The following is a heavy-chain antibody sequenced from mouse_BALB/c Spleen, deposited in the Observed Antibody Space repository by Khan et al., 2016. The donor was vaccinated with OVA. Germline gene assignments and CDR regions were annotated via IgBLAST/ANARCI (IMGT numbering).Heavy chain of an antibody. CDR1: GYTFTNYG. J-gene: IGHJ4*01. CDR3: ARANLLNYYYGSSPYYYAMDY. D-gene: IGHD1-1*01. CDR2: INTYTGEP. V-gene: IGHV9-1*02. Sequence: QIQLVQSGPELKKPGETVKISCKASGYTFTNYGMNWVKQAPGKGLKWMGWINTYTGEPTYADDFKGRFAFSLETSASTAYLQINNLKNEDMATYFCARANLLNYYYGSSPYYYAMDYWGQGTSVTVSS.